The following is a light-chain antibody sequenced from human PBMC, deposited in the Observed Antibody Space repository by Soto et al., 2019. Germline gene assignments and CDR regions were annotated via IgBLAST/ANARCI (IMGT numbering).Light chain of an antibody. V-gene: IGKV1-5*03. Sequence: IQMTQSPSTLSASVGDRVAITCRASQSIGIWLASYQQKPGKAPRFLIYTASTLESGVPSRFTGSGSGTESTPTTSSLQPDDFATYYCQQYKDYSWTFGQGTKAEFK. CDR1: QSIGIW. CDR3: QQYKDYSWT. CDR2: TAS. J-gene: IGKJ1*01.